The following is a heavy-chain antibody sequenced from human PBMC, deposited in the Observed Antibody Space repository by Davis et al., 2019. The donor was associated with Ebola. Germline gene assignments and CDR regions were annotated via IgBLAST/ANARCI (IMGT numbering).Heavy chain of an antibody. Sequence: GESLKISCAASGFTFSSYAMHWVRQAPGKGLEWVAVISYDGSNKYYADSVKGRFTISRDNSNNTLYLQMNSLRAEDTAVYYCAKSRDYYDSSGFSAFDIWGQGTMVTVSS. D-gene: IGHD3-22*01. CDR1: GFTFSSYA. CDR3: AKSRDYYDSSGFSAFDI. V-gene: IGHV3-30-3*02. J-gene: IGHJ3*02. CDR2: ISYDGSNK.